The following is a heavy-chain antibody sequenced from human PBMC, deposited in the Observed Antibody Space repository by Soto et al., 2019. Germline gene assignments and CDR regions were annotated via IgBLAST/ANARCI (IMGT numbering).Heavy chain of an antibody. Sequence: EVQLVESGGGLVKPGGSLRLSCVASGFTFSSYSMSWVRQAPGEGLQWVSSITSSNTYINYGDSVKGRFAISRDNAKNSLYLQMNSLRAEDTAVYFCARDTNYYASGSGVDFWGQGNLVTVSS. CDR1: GFTFSSYS. J-gene: IGHJ4*02. CDR3: ARDTNYYASGSGVDF. V-gene: IGHV3-21*02. D-gene: IGHD3-10*01. CDR2: ITSSNTYI.